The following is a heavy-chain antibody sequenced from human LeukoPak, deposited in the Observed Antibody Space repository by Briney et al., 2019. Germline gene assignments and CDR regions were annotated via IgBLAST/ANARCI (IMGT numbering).Heavy chain of an antibody. J-gene: IGHJ4*02. D-gene: IGHD3/OR15-3a*01. Sequence: PGGSLRLSRAASGFTFSRFWMIWVRQAPGKGLEWVANIHPEGNEKYHVDSVKGRFTISRDNAKNLLHLEMDSLRVEDTAVYYCARGDDFSGDYWGQGTLVTVSS. CDR3: ARGDDFSGDY. CDR1: GFTFSRFW. CDR2: IHPEGNEK. V-gene: IGHV3-7*04.